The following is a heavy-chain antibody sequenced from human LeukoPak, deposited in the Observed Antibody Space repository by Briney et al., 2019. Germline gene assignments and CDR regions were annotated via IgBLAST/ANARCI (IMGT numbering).Heavy chain of an antibody. Sequence: PGVSLRLSCAASGFSFSDYYMSWIRQAPGKGLEGVSYISTSSSNTNYADYVQGRFTISRDNANNSLYLQMNRPRAEDTAVYYCARGAQADGYWGQGTLVTVSS. V-gene: IGHV3-11*05. D-gene: IGHD5-24*01. CDR1: GFSFSDYY. J-gene: IGHJ4*02. CDR2: ISTSSSNT. CDR3: ARGAQADGY.